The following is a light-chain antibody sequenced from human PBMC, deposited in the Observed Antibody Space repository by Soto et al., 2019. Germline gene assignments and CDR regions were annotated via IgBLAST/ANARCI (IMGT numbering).Light chain of an antibody. Sequence: DIEMTQSPSTLSASVGDRVTITCRASQSITIWLAWYQQKPGTAPRLLIYKASSLKSGVPSRFSGSGSGTEFTLTISSLQPDDFATYYCQHYNSYSEAFGQGTKVDIK. CDR1: QSITIW. CDR3: QHYNSYSEA. CDR2: KAS. V-gene: IGKV1-5*03. J-gene: IGKJ1*01.